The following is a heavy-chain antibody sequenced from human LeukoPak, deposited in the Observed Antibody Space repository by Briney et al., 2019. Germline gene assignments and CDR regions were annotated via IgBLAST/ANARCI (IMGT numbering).Heavy chain of an antibody. D-gene: IGHD1-14*01. V-gene: IGHV3-30*18. CDR1: GFLFGNCA. Sequence: GESVRLSCAASGFLFGNCAMHWSRQAPGKGLEWVATVSYDGSYEFYPDSVKGRFTISRNDSDKTVHLQMSSLRPEDSGVFYCAKGRGPLYYYAVDAWGQRTTVSVSS. J-gene: IGHJ6*02. CDR3: AKGRGPLYYYAVDA. CDR2: VSYDGSYE.